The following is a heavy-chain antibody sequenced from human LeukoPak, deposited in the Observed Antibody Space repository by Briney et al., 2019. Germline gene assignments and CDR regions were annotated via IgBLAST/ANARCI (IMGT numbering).Heavy chain of an antibody. V-gene: IGHV4-4*07. CDR3: ARGKYILAARPGAFDI. D-gene: IGHD6-6*01. CDR2: IYTSGST. CDR1: GGSISSYY. Sequence: SETLSLTCTVSGGSISSYYWSWTRQPAGKGLEGIGRIYTSGSTNYNPSLKSRVTILVDKSKNQFSLKLSSVTAADTAVYYCARGKYILAARPGAFDIWGQGTMVTVSS. J-gene: IGHJ3*02.